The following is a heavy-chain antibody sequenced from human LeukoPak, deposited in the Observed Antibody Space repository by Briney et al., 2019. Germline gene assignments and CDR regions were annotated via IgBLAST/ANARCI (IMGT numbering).Heavy chain of an antibody. CDR1: GGTFSSYA. V-gene: IGHV1-69*01. CDR3: ARETLGGRGYYYYGMDV. J-gene: IGHJ6*02. Sequence: ASVKVSCKASGGTFSSYAINWVRQAPGHGLEWMGGIIPIFGTANYAQRLQGRVTITADESTSTAYMELSSLRSEDTAVYYCARETLGGRGYYYYGMDVWGQGTTVTVSS. CDR2: IIPIFGTA. D-gene: IGHD4-23*01.